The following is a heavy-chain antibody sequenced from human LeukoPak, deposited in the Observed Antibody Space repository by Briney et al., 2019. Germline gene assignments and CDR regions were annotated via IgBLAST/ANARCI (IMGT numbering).Heavy chain of an antibody. D-gene: IGHD3-9*01. CDR1: GYTPTELS. CDR3: ATSVRYSDWSFFRLAY. Sequence: ASVKVSCKVSGYTPTELSMHWVRQAPGKGLEWMGGFHPEDGETIYAQKFQGRVTMTEDTSTDTAYMELRSLRSGDTAVYYCATSVRYSDWSFFRLAYWGQGTQVTVSS. J-gene: IGHJ4*02. CDR2: FHPEDGET. V-gene: IGHV1-24*01.